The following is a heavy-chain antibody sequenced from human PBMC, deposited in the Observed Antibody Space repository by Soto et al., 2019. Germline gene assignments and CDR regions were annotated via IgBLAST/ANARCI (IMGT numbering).Heavy chain of an antibody. CDR1: GYRFTTYA. Sequence: QVQLVQSETEVKKPGASVKVSCKASGYRFTTYAITWVRQAPGQGLEWMGWISPHNNNTEYVQKFQGSVVMTADTSTSTTYTAVRSLRSDDTALYSCARGKFYFDNWGQGTLVTVSS. J-gene: IGHJ4*02. V-gene: IGHV1-18*01. CDR3: ARGKFYFDN. CDR2: ISPHNNNT.